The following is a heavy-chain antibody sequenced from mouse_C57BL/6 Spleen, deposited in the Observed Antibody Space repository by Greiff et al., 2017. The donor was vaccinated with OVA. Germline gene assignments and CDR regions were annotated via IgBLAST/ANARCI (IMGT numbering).Heavy chain of an antibody. D-gene: IGHD2-1*01. CDR1: GYTFTSYW. Sequence: QVQLQQSGAELVMPGASVKLSCKASGYTFTSYWMHWVKQRPGQGLEWIGEIDPSDSYTNYNQKFKGKSTLTVDKSSSTAYMQLSSLTSEDSAVYDCAREDGNCYFDYWGQGTTLTVSS. CDR2: IDPSDSYT. V-gene: IGHV1-69*01. J-gene: IGHJ2*01. CDR3: AREDGNCYFDY.